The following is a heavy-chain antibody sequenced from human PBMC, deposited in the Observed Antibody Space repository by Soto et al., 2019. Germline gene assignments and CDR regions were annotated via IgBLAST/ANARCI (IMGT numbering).Heavy chain of an antibody. J-gene: IGHJ5*02. CDR1: GYTFPSYA. V-gene: IGHV1-3*01. Sequence: GSVKVSCKASGYTFPSYAIYWVRQAPGQRLEWMGWINAGNGNTKYSQKFQGRVTITRDTSASTAYMELSSLRSEDTAVYYCARDMGFGLSDPWGQGTLVTVSS. CDR3: ARDMGFGLSDP. D-gene: IGHD3-10*01. CDR2: INAGNGNT.